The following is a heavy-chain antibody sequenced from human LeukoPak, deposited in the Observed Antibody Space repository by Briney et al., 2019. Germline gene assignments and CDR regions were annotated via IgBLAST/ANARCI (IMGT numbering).Heavy chain of an antibody. Sequence: ASVNVACKASGYTFTSYGISWVRQAPGQGLEWMGWVNPSSGVTRYAQKFQGRVTMTRNTSISTAYMELSSLRSEDTAVYYCAKNYDFLTGYASWGQGTLVTVSS. CDR3: AKNYDFLTGYAS. J-gene: IGHJ4*02. CDR1: GYTFTSYG. V-gene: IGHV1-8*02. CDR2: VNPSSGVT. D-gene: IGHD3-9*01.